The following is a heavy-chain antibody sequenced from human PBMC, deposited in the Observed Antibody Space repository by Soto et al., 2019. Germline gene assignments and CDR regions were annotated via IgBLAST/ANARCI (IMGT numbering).Heavy chain of an antibody. CDR1: GDSFSNYY. J-gene: IGHJ6*02. CDR2: IYPSGTT. CDR3: ARDDYGSAGMDV. Sequence: ETLSVTCPVSGDSFSNYYWSWIRQPAGKGLEWIGRIYPSGTTNYNPSLKSRLTMSRDTSKNQFSLSLRSVTAADTAVYLCARDDYGSAGMDVWGQGTTVTVSS. D-gene: IGHD3-10*01. V-gene: IGHV4-4*07.